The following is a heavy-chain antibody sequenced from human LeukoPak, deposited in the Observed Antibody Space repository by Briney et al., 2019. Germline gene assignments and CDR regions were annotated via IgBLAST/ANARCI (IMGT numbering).Heavy chain of an antibody. CDR1: GFTFSSYG. J-gene: IGHJ4*02. D-gene: IGHD2-15*01. Sequence: GRSLRLSCAASGFTFSSYGMHWVRQAPGKGLEWVAVISYDGSNKYYADSVKGRFTFSRDNSKNTLYLQMNSLRAEDTAVYYCAKDWGGVVVAAAPSEWGQGTLVTVSS. V-gene: IGHV3-30*18. CDR2: ISYDGSNK. CDR3: AKDWGGVVVAAAPSE.